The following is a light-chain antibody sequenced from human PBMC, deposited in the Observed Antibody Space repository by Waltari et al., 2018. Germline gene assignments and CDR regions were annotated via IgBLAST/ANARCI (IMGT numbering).Light chain of an antibody. J-gene: IGLJ3*02. CDR3: QSADNTGDYVL. CDR2: RDT. CDR1: ALSKQF. V-gene: IGLV3-25*03. Sequence: SSELTQPPSVSVSPGQTATLACSADALSKQFGYWYQEQPGQAPVLVMFRDTERPSGIPERFAGSGSGTTATLTISGVQAEDEADYYCQSADNTGDYVLFGGGTKLTVL.